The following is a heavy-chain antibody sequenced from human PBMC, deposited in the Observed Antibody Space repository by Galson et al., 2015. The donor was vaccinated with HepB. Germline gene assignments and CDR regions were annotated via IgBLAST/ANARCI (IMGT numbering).Heavy chain of an antibody. V-gene: IGHV3-21*01. CDR3: ASGRVYYDSTGYKIFDC. J-gene: IGHJ4*02. Sequence: SLRLSCAASGLTLHRYNMNWVRQAPGKGLEWVSSISSGSSTTYADSVKGRFTISRDNAKNTLYLQMNSLRAKDTAVYYCASGRVYYDSTGYKIFDCWGQGILVTVSS. CDR1: GLTLHRYN. D-gene: IGHD3-22*01. CDR2: ISSGSST.